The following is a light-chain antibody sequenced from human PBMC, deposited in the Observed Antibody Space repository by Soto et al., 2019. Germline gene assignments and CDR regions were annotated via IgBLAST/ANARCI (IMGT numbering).Light chain of an antibody. Sequence: EIVLTQSPGTLSLSPGERVTLSCRSSQSIASSYIAWYQQKPGQPPRLLLYRTFNRATGIPDRFSGSGSGTDFTLTISRLEPEDFAVYFCHQFGSSPQTFGHGTKVDIK. CDR2: RTF. CDR1: QSIASSY. J-gene: IGKJ1*01. CDR3: HQFGSSPQT. V-gene: IGKV3-20*01.